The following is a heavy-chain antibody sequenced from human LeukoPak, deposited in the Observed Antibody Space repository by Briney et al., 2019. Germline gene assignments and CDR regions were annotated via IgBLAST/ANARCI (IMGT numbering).Heavy chain of an antibody. V-gene: IGHV4-39*01. J-gene: IGHJ4*02. Sequence: SETLSLTCTVSGGSLSSSDYYWGWIRQPPGKGLGWIGSSYYSGSTYYNPSLESRVTISVDTSNNQFSLKLYSVTAADTAVYYCARHYDFWSGYLDYWGQGTLVTVSS. D-gene: IGHD3-3*01. CDR3: ARHYDFWSGYLDY. CDR2: SYYSGST. CDR1: GGSLSSSDYY.